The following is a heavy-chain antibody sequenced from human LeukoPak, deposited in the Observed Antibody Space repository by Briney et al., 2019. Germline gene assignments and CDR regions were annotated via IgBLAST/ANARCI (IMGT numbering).Heavy chain of an antibody. Sequence: SETLSLTCTVSGYSISSSYYWSWIRQPPGKGLEWIGHIYYSGSTNYNPSLKSRVTISVDTSKNQFFLNLSSVTAADTAVYYCARDKGTSYLSSFDYWGQGTLVTVSS. V-gene: IGHV4-61*01. D-gene: IGHD6-6*01. CDR3: ARDKGTSYLSSFDY. CDR1: GYSISSSYY. CDR2: IYYSGST. J-gene: IGHJ4*02.